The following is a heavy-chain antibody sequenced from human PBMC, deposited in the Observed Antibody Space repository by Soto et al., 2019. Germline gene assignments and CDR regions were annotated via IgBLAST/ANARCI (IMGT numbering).Heavy chain of an antibody. Sequence: EVQLLESGGDLVQPGGSLRLSCAASGFTFSSYAMTWVRQAPGKGLEWVSAIRGSGGTTYYADSVKGRFTISRDNSKNTLFVQMNSLRAEDTAVYYCAKAQNYGDYNWHFDLWGRGTLVTVSS. CDR1: GFTFSSYA. CDR2: IRGSGGTT. V-gene: IGHV3-23*01. CDR3: AKAQNYGDYNWHFDL. D-gene: IGHD4-17*01. J-gene: IGHJ2*01.